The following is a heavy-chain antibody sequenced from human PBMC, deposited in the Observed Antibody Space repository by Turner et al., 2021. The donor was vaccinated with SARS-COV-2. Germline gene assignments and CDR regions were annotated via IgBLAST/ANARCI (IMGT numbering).Heavy chain of an antibody. CDR1: GFTFSNYD. CDR3: SRAKFRGLISWFDP. CDR2: VGTAGDT. D-gene: IGHD3-10*01. V-gene: IGHV3-13*04. J-gene: IGHJ5*02. Sequence: EVKLVESGGGLVQPGGSLRLYCAASGFTFSNYDMHWVRQATGKGLEWVSAVGTAGDTYYPGSVKGRFTISRENGKNSLYLQMNSLRAGDTAVYYCSRAKFRGLISWFDPWGQGTLVTVSS.